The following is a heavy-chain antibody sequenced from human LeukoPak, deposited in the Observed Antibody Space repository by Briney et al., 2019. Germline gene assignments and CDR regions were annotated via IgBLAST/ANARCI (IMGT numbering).Heavy chain of an antibody. J-gene: IGHJ4*02. D-gene: IGHD3-9*01. V-gene: IGHV1-69*06. Sequence: SVKVSSKASGGTFSSYAISWVRQAPGQGLEWMGGIMPIFGTANYAQKFQGRVTITADKSTSTAYMELSSLRSEDTAVYYCARDGDYDILTGYYKGFDYWGQGTLVTVSS. CDR3: ARDGDYDILTGYYKGFDY. CDR2: IMPIFGTA. CDR1: GGTFSSYA.